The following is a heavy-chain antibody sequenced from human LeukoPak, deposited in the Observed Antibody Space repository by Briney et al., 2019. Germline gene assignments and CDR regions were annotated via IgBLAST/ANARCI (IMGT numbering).Heavy chain of an antibody. CDR3: ARGTRGEDAFDI. D-gene: IGHD3-16*01. CDR1: GFTFSTFA. J-gene: IGHJ3*02. CDR2: IYSGGST. Sequence: PGGSLRLSCEASGFTFSTFAMIWVRQPPGKGLEWVSVIYSGGSTYYADSVKGRFTISRDNSKNTLYLQMNSLRAEDTAVYYCARGTRGEDAFDIWGQGTMVTVSS. V-gene: IGHV3-66*01.